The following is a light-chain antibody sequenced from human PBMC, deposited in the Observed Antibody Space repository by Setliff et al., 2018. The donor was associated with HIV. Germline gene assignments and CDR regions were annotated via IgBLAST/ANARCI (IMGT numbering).Light chain of an antibody. CDR2: EVS. CDR3: CSYAGSSTFYV. CDR1: SSDVGSYNL. J-gene: IGLJ1*01. V-gene: IGLV2-23*02. Sequence: QSALAQPASVSGSRGQSITISCTGTSSDVGSYNLVSWYQQHPGKAPKLMIYEVSKRPSGVSNRFSGSKSGNTASLTISGLQAEDEADYYCCSYAGSSTFYVFGTGTKVTVL.